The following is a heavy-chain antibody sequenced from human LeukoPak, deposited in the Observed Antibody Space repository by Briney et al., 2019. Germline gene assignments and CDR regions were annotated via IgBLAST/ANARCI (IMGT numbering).Heavy chain of an antibody. CDR3: ASALGYCSGGSCYQA. CDR2: INPNSGGT. J-gene: IGHJ5*02. Sequence: GASVEVSCKASGYTFTGYYMHWVRQAPGQGLEWMGWINPNSGGTNYAQKFQGRVTMTRDTSISTAYMELSRLRSDDTAVYYCASALGYCSGGSCYQAWGQGTLVTVSS. V-gene: IGHV1-2*02. CDR1: GYTFTGYY. D-gene: IGHD2-15*01.